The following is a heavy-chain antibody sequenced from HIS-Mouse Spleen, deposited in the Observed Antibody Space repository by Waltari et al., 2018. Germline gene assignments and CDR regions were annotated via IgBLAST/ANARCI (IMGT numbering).Heavy chain of an antibody. CDR3: ARVPGDYSGAFDI. CDR2: IYYRGGT. V-gene: IGHV4-39*07. D-gene: IGHD4-17*01. CDR1: GGSISSSSSY. J-gene: IGHJ3*02. Sequence: QLQLQESGPGLVKPSETRSHTCTVSGGSISSSSSYWGGIRQPPGKGLEWIGSIYYRGGTYYNPSLKSRVTISVDTSKNQFSLKLSSVTAADTAVYYCARVPGDYSGAFDIWGQGTMVTVSS.